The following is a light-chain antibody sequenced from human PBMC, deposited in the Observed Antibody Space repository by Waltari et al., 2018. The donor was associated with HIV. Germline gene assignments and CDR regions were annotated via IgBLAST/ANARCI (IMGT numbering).Light chain of an antibody. J-gene: IGLJ3*02. CDR2: EDS. CDR3: YSRDSSGNSWV. CDR1: ALPKRY. Sequence: SYELTQPPSVSVSPGQTARITASGDALPKRYAYWYQQKSGQAPVLVIYEDSKRPSGIPERFSGSSSGTMATLTISGAQVEDEADYYCYSRDSSGNSWVFGGGTKLTVL. V-gene: IGLV3-10*01.